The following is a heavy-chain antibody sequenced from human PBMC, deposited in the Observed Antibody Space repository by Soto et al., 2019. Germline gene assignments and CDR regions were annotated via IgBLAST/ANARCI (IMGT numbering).Heavy chain of an antibody. CDR1: GFTFSSYS. V-gene: IGHV3-21*01. CDR3: ARDRGIATDYGMDV. Sequence: EVPLVESGGGLVKPGGSLRLSCAASGFTFSSYSMNWVRQAPGKGLEWVSSISSSSSYIYYADSVKGRFTISRDNAKNSLYLQMNSLRAEDTAVYYCARDRGIATDYGMDVWGQGTTVTVSS. D-gene: IGHD6-13*01. J-gene: IGHJ6*02. CDR2: ISSSSSYI.